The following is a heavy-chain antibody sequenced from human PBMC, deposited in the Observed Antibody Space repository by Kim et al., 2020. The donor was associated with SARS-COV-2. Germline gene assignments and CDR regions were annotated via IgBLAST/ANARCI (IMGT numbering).Heavy chain of an antibody. CDR3: ARTQSVGYYYYYGMDV. CDR1: GYTFTGYY. V-gene: IGHV1-2*04. J-gene: IGHJ6*02. D-gene: IGHD3-10*01. Sequence: ASVKVSCKASGYTFTGYYMHWVRQAPGQGLEWMGWINPNSGGTNYAQKFQGWVTMTRDTSISTAYMELSRLRSDDTAVYYCARTQSVGYYYYYGMDVWGQGTTVTVSS. CDR2: INPNSGGT.